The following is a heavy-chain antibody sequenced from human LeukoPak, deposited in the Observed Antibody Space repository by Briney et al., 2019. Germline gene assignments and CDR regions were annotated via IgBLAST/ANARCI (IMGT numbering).Heavy chain of an antibody. CDR2: INPNSGGT. J-gene: IGHJ4*02. V-gene: IGHV1-2*02. CDR3: ARQIGYCSSTSCYARGVDY. Sequence: ASVKVSCKASGYTFTGYYMHWVRQAPGQGLEWMGWINPNSGGTNYAQKFQGRVTMTRDTSISTAYMELSRLRSDDTAVYYCARQIGYCSSTSCYARGVDYWGQGTLVTVSS. CDR1: GYTFTGYY. D-gene: IGHD2-2*01.